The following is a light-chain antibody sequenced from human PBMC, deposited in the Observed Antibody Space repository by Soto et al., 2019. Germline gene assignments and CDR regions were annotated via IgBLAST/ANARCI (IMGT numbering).Light chain of an antibody. V-gene: IGLV2-14*01. J-gene: IGLJ1*01. CDR1: GSDVGGFNY. CDR3: SSYTSSSILYV. CDR2: DVS. Sequence: QSALTQPASVSGSPLHSITISCTGTGSDVGGFNYVSWYQQYPGKAPKLMIYDVSYRPSGVSNRFSGSKSGNTASLSISELQAEDEAEYYCSSYTSSSILYVFGTGTKVTVL.